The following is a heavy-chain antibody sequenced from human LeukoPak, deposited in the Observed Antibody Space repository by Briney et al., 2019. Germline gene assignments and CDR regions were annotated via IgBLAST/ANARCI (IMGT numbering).Heavy chain of an antibody. CDR3: ATYPHYSKSFDY. D-gene: IGHD6-13*01. V-gene: IGHV5-51*01. Sequence: GESLKISCKGSRYSFPSYWIGWVRQMPGKGLEWMGIIYPGDSDTRYSPSFQGHVTISVDKSISAAYLQWSSLKASDTAIYYCATYPHYSKSFDYWGQGTLVTVSS. CDR2: IYPGDSDT. J-gene: IGHJ4*02. CDR1: RYSFPSYW.